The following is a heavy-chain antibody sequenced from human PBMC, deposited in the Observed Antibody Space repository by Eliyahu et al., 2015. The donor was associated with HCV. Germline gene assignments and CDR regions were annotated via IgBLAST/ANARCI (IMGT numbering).Heavy chain of an antibody. CDR2: ISAYNGNT. D-gene: IGHD3-10*01. CDR1: GYTFTSYG. Sequence: LVQSGAEMKKPGASVKVSCKASGYTFTSYGISWVRQAPGQGLEWMGWISAYNGNTNYAQKLQGRVTMTTDTSTSTAYMELRSLRSDDTAVYYCARDLYPLYYYGSGSYYSPNWFDPWGQGTLVTVSS. V-gene: IGHV1-18*01. J-gene: IGHJ5*02. CDR3: ARDLYPLYYYGSGSYYSPNWFDP.